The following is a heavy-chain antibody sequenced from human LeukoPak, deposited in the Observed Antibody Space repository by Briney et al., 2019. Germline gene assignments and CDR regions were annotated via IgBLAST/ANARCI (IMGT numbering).Heavy chain of an antibody. CDR2: IYNSGST. V-gene: IGHV4-31*03. J-gene: IGHJ6*02. CDR3: ARSSSLERGSYYYPMDV. D-gene: IGHD6-6*01. Sequence: SETLSLTCTVSGGSISSGDYYWTWIRQHPGKGLEWIGHIYNSGSTSYNPSLKSRVTTSVDTSKNQFSLKLNSVTAADTAVYYCARSSSLERGSYYYPMDVWGQGTTVTVSS. CDR1: GGSISSGDYY.